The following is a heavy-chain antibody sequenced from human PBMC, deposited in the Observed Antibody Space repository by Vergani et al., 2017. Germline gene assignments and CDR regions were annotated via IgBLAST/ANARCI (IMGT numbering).Heavy chain of an antibody. V-gene: IGHV1-69*01. CDR3: ARDPSDYDSSGYHWVAFDS. CDR1: GGTFSSYA. Sequence: QVQLVQSGAEVKKPGSSVKVSCKASGGTFSSYAISWVRQAPGQGLEWMGGIIPIFGTANYAQKFQGRVTITADESTSTAYLELSSLRAEDTAVYYCARDPSDYDSSGYHWVAFDSWGQGTMVTVSS. CDR2: IIPIFGTA. D-gene: IGHD3-22*01. J-gene: IGHJ3*02.